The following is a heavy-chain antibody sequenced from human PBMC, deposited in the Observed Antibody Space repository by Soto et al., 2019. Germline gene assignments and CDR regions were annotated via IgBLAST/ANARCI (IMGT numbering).Heavy chain of an antibody. CDR2: ISPIFGTA. D-gene: IGHD1-26*01. Sequence: QVQLVQSGAEVKKPGSSVKVSCKASGGTFSSYAISWVRQAPGQGLEWMGGISPIFGTADYAQKFQGRVTIPADESTSTAYMELSSLRSEDTAVYYCASHSGSSPEGRYYYGMDVWGQGTTVTVSS. CDR1: GGTFSSYA. CDR3: ASHSGSSPEGRYYYGMDV. J-gene: IGHJ6*02. V-gene: IGHV1-69*12.